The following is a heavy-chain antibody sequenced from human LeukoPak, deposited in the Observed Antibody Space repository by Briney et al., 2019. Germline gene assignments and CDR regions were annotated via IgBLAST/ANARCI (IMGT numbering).Heavy chain of an antibody. CDR1: GGTFSSYA. CDR2: IIPILGIA. D-gene: IGHD6-13*01. J-gene: IGHJ4*02. Sequence: ASVKVSCKASGGTFSSYAISWVRQAPGQGLEWMGRIIPILGIANYAQKFQGRVTITADKSTSTAYMELSSLRSEDTAVYYCARDAGYSSSWTDHWGQGTLVTVSS. CDR3: ARDAGYSSSWTDH. V-gene: IGHV1-69*04.